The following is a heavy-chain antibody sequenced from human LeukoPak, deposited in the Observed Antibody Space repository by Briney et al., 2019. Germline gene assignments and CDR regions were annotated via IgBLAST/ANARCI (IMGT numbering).Heavy chain of an antibody. Sequence: PGGSLRLSCAASGFTFSSYSMNWVRQAPGKGLEWVSYISSSSSYIYYADSVKGRFTISRDNAKNSLYLQMNSLRAEDTAVYYCARDGPRGDRVVVAATDWGQGTLVTVSS. V-gene: IGHV3-21*05. J-gene: IGHJ4*02. D-gene: IGHD2-15*01. CDR3: ARDGPRGDRVVVAATD. CDR1: GFTFSSYS. CDR2: ISSSSSYI.